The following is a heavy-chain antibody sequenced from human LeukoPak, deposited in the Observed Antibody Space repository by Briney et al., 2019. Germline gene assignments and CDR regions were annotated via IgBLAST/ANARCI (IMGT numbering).Heavy chain of an antibody. V-gene: IGHV3-21*01. CDR3: ARVVPDIVHGYYFDY. CDR2: ISSNSSYI. D-gene: IGHD2-8*01. J-gene: IGHJ4*02. CDR1: GFTFSSYS. Sequence: TGGSLRPSCAASGFTFSSYSMDWVRQAPGKGLEWLSSISSNSSYIYYAGSVKGRFHISRDNAKNSLYLQMNSLRAEDTAVYYCARVVPDIVHGYYFDYWGQGTLVTVSS.